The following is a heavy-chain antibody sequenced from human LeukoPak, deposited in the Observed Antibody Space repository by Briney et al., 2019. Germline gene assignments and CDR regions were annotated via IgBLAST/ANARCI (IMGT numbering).Heavy chain of an antibody. CDR2: ISGSGGST. J-gene: IGHJ4*02. CDR1: GFTCSSYA. CDR3: ARTAYYYDSSGLYDY. Sequence: GGSLRLXCAASGFTCSSYAMSWVRQAPGKGLEWVSAISGSGGSTYYADSVKGRFTISRDNSKNTLYLQMNSLRAEDTAVYYCARTAYYYDSSGLYDYWGQGTLVTVSS. D-gene: IGHD3-22*01. V-gene: IGHV3-23*01.